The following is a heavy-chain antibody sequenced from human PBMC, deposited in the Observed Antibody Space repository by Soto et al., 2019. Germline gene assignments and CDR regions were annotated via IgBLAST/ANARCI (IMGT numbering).Heavy chain of an antibody. CDR3: AREKPTPSGDYVDY. J-gene: IGHJ4*02. Sequence: ASVKVSCKASGGTFSIYAISWVRQAPGQGLEWMGGIIPTLGTANYARKFQGRVTITADESTNTAYMELSSLRSEDTAVYYCAREKPTPSGDYVDYWGQGTLVTVPQ. CDR2: IIPTLGTA. D-gene: IGHD2-8*02. V-gene: IGHV1-69*13. CDR1: GGTFSIYA.